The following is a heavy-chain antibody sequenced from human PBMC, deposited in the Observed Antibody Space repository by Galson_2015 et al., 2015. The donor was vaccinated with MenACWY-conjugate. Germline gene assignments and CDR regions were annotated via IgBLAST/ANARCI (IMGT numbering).Heavy chain of an antibody. J-gene: IGHJ4*02. Sequence: SVKVSCKASGGTFNNYIFSWVRQAPGKGLEWMGRIIPMFDMANRAQKFQGRVTVTADKSPGTAYLELSSLTFEDTAIYYCARSPQSSGYSFDYWGQGTLVTVSS. CDR2: IIPMFDMA. CDR1: GGTFNNYI. D-gene: IGHD3-22*01. V-gene: IGHV1-69*02. CDR3: ARSPQSSGYSFDY.